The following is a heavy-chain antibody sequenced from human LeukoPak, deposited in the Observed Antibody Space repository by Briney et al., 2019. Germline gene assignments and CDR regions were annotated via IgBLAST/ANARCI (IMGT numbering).Heavy chain of an antibody. D-gene: IGHD2-2*01. CDR3: ARVRVLGVVVPAAAAGWFDP. V-gene: IGHV1-2*02. CDR2: INPNSGGT. CDR1: GYTFTGYY. Sequence: ASVKVSCKASGYTFTGYYIHWVRQAPGQGLEWMGWINPNSGGTNYAQKFQSRVTMTRDTSISTAYMELSRLRSDDTAVYYCARVRVLGVVVPAAAAGWFDPWGQGTLVTVSS. J-gene: IGHJ5*02.